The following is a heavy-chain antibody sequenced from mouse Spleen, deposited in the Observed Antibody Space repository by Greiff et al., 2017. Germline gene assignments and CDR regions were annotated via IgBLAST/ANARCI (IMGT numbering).Heavy chain of an antibody. CDR1: GFTFSDYY. J-gene: IGHJ2*01. D-gene: IGHD2-5*01. CDR3: ARDRSKRREYYFDY. Sequence: EVHLVESEGGLVQPGSSMKLSCTASGFTFSDYYMAWVRQVPDKGLEWVANINYDGSSTYYLASLKSRFIISRDNAKTILYLQKSSLKSEETDTEYCARDRSKRREYYFDYGGQGTTLTVSS. V-gene: IGHV5-16*01. CDR2: INYDGSST.